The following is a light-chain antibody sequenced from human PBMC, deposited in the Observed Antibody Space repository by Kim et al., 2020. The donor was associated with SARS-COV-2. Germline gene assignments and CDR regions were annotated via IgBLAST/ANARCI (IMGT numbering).Light chain of an antibody. CDR3: CSYAGGYTHVV. Sequence: QSALTQPRSVSGSPGQSVTIPCTGTSSDVVAYNYVSWYQQHPGKAPKLMISDVSKRPSGVPDRFSGSKSGNTAPLTISGLQTEDEADYYCCSYAGGYTHVVFGGGTQLTVL. J-gene: IGLJ2*01. CDR2: DVS. CDR1: SSDVVAYNY. V-gene: IGLV2-11*01.